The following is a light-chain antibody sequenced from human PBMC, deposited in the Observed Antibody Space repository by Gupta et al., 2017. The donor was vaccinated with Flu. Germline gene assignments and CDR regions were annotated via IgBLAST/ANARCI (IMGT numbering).Light chain of an antibody. J-gene: IGKJ4*01. Sequence: AVLSGSPGERVTLTCRASQTVSTKVAWYQQKSGQAPRLLIQGASTRASGVSDRFAGSGSGTEFSLTINSLQSEDFAVYYCQQYNDWHPLTFGGGTEVQIK. CDR2: GAS. CDR3: QQYNDWHPLT. V-gene: IGKV3-15*01. CDR1: QTVSTK.